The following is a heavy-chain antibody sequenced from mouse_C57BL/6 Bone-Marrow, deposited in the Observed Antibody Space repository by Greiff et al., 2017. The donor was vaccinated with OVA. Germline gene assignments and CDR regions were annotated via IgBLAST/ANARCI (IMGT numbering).Heavy chain of an antibody. D-gene: IGHD2-1*01. V-gene: IGHV1-50*01. J-gene: IGHJ4*01. CDR2: IDPSDSYT. Sequence: QVQLQQPGAELVKPGASVQLSCKASGYTFTSYWMQWVKQRPGQGLEWIGEIDPSDSYTNYNQKFKGKATLTVDTSSSTAYMQLSSLTSEDSAVYYCAFYYGNYGGVYYYAMDYWGQGTSVTVSS. CDR3: AFYYGNYGGVYYYAMDY. CDR1: GYTFTSYW.